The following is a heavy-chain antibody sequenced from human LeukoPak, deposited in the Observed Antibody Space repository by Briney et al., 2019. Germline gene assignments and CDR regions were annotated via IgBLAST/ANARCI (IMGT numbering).Heavy chain of an antibody. D-gene: IGHD5-12*01. Sequence: ASVKVSCKASGYTFTNYEINWVRQAPGQGLEWMGIINPSGGGTSYAQKFQGRVTMTRDMSTSTVYMELSSLRSEDTAVYYCATTLFDTTSTAFDIWGQGTMVTVSS. CDR2: INPSGGGT. CDR1: GYTFTNYE. J-gene: IGHJ3*02. CDR3: ATTLFDTTSTAFDI. V-gene: IGHV1-46*01.